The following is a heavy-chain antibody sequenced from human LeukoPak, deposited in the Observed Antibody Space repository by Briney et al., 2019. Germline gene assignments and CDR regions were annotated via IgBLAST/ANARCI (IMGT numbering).Heavy chain of an antibody. CDR2: IYYSGST. J-gene: IGHJ4*02. CDR3: ARATIEGYPSDY. CDR1: GGSISSGDYY. V-gene: IGHV4-30-4*01. Sequence: SETLSLTCTVSGGSISSGDYYWSWIRQPPGKGLEWIGYIYYSGSTYYNPSLKSRVTIPVDTSKNQFSLKLSSVTAADTAVYYCARATIEGYPSDYWGQGTLVTVSS. D-gene: IGHD1-1*01.